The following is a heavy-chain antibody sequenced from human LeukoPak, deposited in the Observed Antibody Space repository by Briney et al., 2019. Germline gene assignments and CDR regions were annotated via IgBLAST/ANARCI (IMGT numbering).Heavy chain of an antibody. Sequence: AETLTLTCSVSGGSISSYYWSWIRQPAGKGLEWIGRIYTSGSTNYNPSLKSRVTMSVDTSKNQSSLKLSSVAAADTAVYYWATTGNYGPFDYWGQGTMVTVSS. V-gene: IGHV4-4*07. D-gene: IGHD1-7*01. J-gene: IGHJ4*02. CDR3: ATTGNYGPFDY. CDR2: IYTSGST. CDR1: GGSISSYY.